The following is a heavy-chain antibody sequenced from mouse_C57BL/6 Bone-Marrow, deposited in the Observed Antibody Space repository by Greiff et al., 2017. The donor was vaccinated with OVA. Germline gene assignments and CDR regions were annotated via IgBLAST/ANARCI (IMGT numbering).Heavy chain of an antibody. J-gene: IGHJ4*01. Sequence: VKLMESGAELVKPGASVKMSCKASGYTFTTSPIAWMKQTHGKSLEWIGNFPPYNDDTKYNEKFKGNATLTVEKSSSTVYLALSRVTADDSAVYYCAGRFLVAKGDWGQGVSVTVSS. CDR1: GYTFTTSP. D-gene: IGHD1-1*02. CDR3: AGRFLVAKGD. V-gene: IGHV1-47*01. CDR2: FPPYNDDT.